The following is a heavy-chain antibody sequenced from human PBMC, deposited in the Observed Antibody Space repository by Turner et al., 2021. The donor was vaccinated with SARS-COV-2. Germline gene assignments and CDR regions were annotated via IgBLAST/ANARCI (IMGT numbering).Heavy chain of an antibody. CDR1: GDSINSYY. V-gene: IGHV4-59*01. CDR2: ISYSGIP. CDR3: ARDPSGTFPRGLFDS. J-gene: IGHJ4*02. D-gene: IGHD3-10*01. Sequence: QVQLQESGPGLVKPSETLSLTCTVSGDSINSYYWNWIRQSPGKGLEWIGYISYSGIPNYNPSLRSRIAISLDKSKKQFSLRLSSATAADTAVYFCARDPSGTFPRGLFDSWGQGALVTVSS.